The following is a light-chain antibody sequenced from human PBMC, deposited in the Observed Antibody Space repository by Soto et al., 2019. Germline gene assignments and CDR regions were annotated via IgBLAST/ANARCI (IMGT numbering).Light chain of an antibody. CDR1: QGISSF. CDR2: GAS. J-gene: IGKJ3*01. Sequence: IPLTQSPSSLSASVGDRVTITCRASQGISSFLAWYQQKPGKATKLLIYGASTLQSGVPTRISGSGSGTDFTLTIGSLQPEDFATYYCQQLNSFPIPFGPGTKVDIK. CDR3: QQLNSFPIP. V-gene: IGKV1-9*01.